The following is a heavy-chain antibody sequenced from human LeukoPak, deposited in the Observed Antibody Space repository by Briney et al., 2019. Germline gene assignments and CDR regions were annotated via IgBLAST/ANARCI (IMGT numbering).Heavy chain of an antibody. CDR1: GFTFSSYS. CDR3: ARGLPATVVTPSCDY. CDR2: ISSSSSYI. D-gene: IGHD4-23*01. V-gene: IGHV3-21*01. Sequence: GGSLRLSCAASGFTFSSYSMNWVRQAPGKGLEWVSSISSSSSYIYYADSVKGRFTISRDNAKNSLYLQMNSLRAEDTAVYYCARGLPATVVTPSCDYWGQGTLVTVSS. J-gene: IGHJ4*02.